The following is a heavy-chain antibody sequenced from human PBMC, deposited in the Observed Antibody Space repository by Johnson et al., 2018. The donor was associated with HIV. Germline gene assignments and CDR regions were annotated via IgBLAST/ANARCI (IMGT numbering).Heavy chain of an antibody. CDR3: ASTGSGSDDAFDI. J-gene: IGHJ3*02. CDR2: ISYDGSNK. Sequence: QVQLVESGGGVVQPGRSLRLSCAASGFTFSSYAMHWVRQAPGKGLEWVAVISYDGSNKYYADSVKGRFTISRDNSKTTLYLQMNSLRAEDTAVYYCASTGSGSDDAFDIWGQGTMVTVSS. D-gene: IGHD3-10*01. V-gene: IGHV3-30-3*01. CDR1: GFTFSSYA.